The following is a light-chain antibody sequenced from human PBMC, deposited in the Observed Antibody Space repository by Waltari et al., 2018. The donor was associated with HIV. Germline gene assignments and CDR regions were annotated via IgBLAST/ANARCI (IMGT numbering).Light chain of an antibody. CDR2: EVS. V-gene: IGLV2-14*01. CDR1: SSAIGGYQY. Sequence: QSALTQPASVSGSPGQSITISCTGTSSAIGGYQYVSWFQQHPDKAPKLIIYEVSNRPSEISNRFSGSKSGNTASLTISELQAEDEADYYCSSFTGTTALVFGGGTKLTVL. J-gene: IGLJ3*02. CDR3: SSFTGTTALV.